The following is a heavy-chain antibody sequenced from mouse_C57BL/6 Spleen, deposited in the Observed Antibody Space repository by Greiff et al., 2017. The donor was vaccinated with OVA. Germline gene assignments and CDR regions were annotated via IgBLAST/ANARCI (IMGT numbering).Heavy chain of an antibody. CDR3: ARFGLGRNYFDY. CDR2: IDPSDSYT. Sequence: QVQLQQPGAELVMPGASVKLSCKASGYTFTSYWMHWVKQRPGQGLEWIGEIDPSDSYTNYNQKFKGKSTLTVDKSSSTAYMQLSSLTSEDSAVYYCARFGLGRNYFDYWGQGTTLTVSS. J-gene: IGHJ2*01. CDR1: GYTFTSYW. D-gene: IGHD4-1*01. V-gene: IGHV1-69*01.